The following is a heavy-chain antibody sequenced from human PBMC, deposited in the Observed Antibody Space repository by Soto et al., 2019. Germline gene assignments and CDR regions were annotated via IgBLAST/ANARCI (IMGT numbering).Heavy chain of an antibody. D-gene: IGHD2-15*01. J-gene: IGHJ5*02. V-gene: IGHV1-3*01. CDR1: GYTFTRYT. Sequence: ASVKVSCKASGYTFTRYTMNWVRQAPGQRLEWMGWINPDNGNTKYSQKFQDRVIITRDTSASTAYMDLSSLRSEDTAVYYCARGIATGQLDPWGQGTLVTVSS. CDR2: INPDNGNT. CDR3: ARGIATGQLDP.